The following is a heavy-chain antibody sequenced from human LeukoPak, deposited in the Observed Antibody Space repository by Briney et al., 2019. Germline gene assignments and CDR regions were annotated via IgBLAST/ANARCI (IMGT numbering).Heavy chain of an antibody. V-gene: IGHV4-4*07. Sequence: PSETMSLTCTVSGGSISSYYWSWIRQPAGKGREWIGRIYTSGSTNYNPSLKSRVTMSVDTSKNQFSLKLSSVTAADTAVYYCARDFEFYGSGSTYYFDYWGQGTLVTVSS. CDR1: GGSISSYY. D-gene: IGHD3-10*01. J-gene: IGHJ4*02. CDR2: IYTSGST. CDR3: ARDFEFYGSGSTYYFDY.